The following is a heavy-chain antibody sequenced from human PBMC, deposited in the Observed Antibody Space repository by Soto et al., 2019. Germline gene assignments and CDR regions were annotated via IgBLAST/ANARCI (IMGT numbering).Heavy chain of an antibody. CDR2: ISGSGGST. Sequence: GGSLRLSCAASGFTFSSYAMSWVRQAPGKGLEWVSAISGSGGSTYYADSEKGRFTISRDNSKNTLYLQMNSLRAEDTAVYYCAKDPFLMTTGYYYMDVWGKGTTVTVSS. CDR3: AKDPFLMTTGYYYMDV. D-gene: IGHD4-4*01. V-gene: IGHV3-23*01. J-gene: IGHJ6*03. CDR1: GFTFSSYA.